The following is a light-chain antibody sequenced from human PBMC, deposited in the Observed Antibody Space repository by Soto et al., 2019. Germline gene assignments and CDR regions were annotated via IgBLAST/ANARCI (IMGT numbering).Light chain of an antibody. V-gene: IGKV3-15*01. CDR2: DTP. CDR1: QGIGDT. Sequence: TLSVSPGEGVTLSCRASQGIGDTLAWYQHKPGQTPRLLIYDTPARATSVPALFSSSRSAPESALNINRLQSEDFAIYYCQRYHNCPLTFGGGTKVDIK. CDR3: QRYHNCPLT. J-gene: IGKJ4*01.